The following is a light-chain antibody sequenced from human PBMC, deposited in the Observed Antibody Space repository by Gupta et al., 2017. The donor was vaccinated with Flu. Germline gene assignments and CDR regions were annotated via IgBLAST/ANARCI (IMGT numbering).Light chain of an antibody. Sequence: QSALTQPASVSGSPGQSITVSCTETSSDIGGYNYVSWYLQCPGKAPKLMVYEVTHRPSGVSNRFSGSKSGNTASLTISGLQAEDEGDYYCSSFTSSNTLVFGTGTTVTVL. CDR3: SSFTSSNTLV. V-gene: IGLV2-14*01. CDR1: SSDIGGYNY. CDR2: EVT. J-gene: IGLJ1*01.